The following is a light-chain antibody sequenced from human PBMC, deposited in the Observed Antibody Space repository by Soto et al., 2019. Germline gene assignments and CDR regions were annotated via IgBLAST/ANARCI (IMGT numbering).Light chain of an antibody. CDR2: GVT. Sequence: QSVLTHPASVSGSPVQSITISCTGTSRDVCGYNYVAWYQQYPGKAPKLMIYGVTNRPSGVSNRFSGSKTGNTASLTISGLPDADEAYYYCLSHRRGXSHVFGSGTKVXV. CDR3: LSHRRGXSHV. CDR1: SRDVCGYNY. V-gene: IGLV2-14*01. J-gene: IGLJ1*01.